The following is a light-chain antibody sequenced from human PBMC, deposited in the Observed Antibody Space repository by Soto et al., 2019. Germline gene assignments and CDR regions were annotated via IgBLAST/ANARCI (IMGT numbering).Light chain of an antibody. J-gene: IGKJ1*01. CDR3: QQSHSTPWT. CDR2: GTS. V-gene: IGKV1-39*01. Sequence: DIQMTQSPSSLSASIGDRVTITCRASHDIMTYLSWYQQKPGKAPKLLIYGTSSLQSGVPSIFGASGSGTDFSLTITSLQPEELATYYCQQSHSTPWTFGQGTKVEI. CDR1: HDIMTY.